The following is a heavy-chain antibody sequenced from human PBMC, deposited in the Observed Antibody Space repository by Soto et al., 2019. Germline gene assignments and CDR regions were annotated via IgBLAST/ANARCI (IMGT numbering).Heavy chain of an antibody. V-gene: IGHV1-3*01. CDR1: GYTFTSYA. D-gene: IGHD6-13*01. CDR3: ASKRIAAAVVYGMDV. CDR2: INAGNGNT. Sequence: ASVKVSCKASGYTFTSYAMHWVRQAPGQRLEWMGWINAGNGNTKYSQKFQGRVTITRDTSASTAYMELSSLRSEDTAVYYCASKRIAAAVVYGMDVWGQGTTVTVSS. J-gene: IGHJ6*02.